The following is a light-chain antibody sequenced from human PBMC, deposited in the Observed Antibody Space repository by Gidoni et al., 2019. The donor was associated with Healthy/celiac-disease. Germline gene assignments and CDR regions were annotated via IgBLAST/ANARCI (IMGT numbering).Light chain of an antibody. J-gene: IGKJ1*01. CDR2: AAS. CDR3: QQLNSYPSWT. Sequence: DIQLTQSPSFLSASVGDRVTITCRASQGISSYLAWYQQKPGKAPKLLIYAASTLQSGVPSRFSGSGSGTEFTLTISSLQPEDFATYYCQQLNSYPSWTFXQXTKVEI. CDR1: QGISSY. V-gene: IGKV1-9*01.